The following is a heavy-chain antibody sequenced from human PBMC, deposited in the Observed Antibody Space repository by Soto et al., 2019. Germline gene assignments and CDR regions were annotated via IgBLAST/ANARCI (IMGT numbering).Heavy chain of an antibody. CDR2: IYGGGTT. V-gene: IGHV3-53*01. Sequence: EVQLVESRGGLIQPGGSLRLSCAASGFAISSKYMTWVRQAPGKGLEWVSVIYGGGTTYYADSVKGRFTISRDTSKNTLYLQMNSLRAEDTAVYYCVQTTGWPGFDFWGQGTLVTVFS. J-gene: IGHJ4*02. CDR1: GFAISSKY. D-gene: IGHD6-19*01. CDR3: VQTTGWPGFDF.